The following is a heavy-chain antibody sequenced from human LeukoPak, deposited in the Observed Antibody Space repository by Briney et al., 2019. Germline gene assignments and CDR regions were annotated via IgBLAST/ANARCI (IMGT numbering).Heavy chain of an antibody. Sequence: GGSLRLSCSASGFTFSSYAMHWVRQAPGKGLEYVSAISTKGDSTYYADSVKGRFTISRDNSKNTLCLQMSSLRPEDTAVYYCAKGDGYNSQPDSWGQGTLVTVSS. CDR3: AKGDGYNSQPDS. V-gene: IGHV3-64D*06. D-gene: IGHD4-23*01. CDR2: ISTKGDST. J-gene: IGHJ4*02. CDR1: GFTFSSYA.